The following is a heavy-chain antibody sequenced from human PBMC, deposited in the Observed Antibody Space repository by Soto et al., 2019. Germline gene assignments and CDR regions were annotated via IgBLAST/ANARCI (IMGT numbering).Heavy chain of an antibody. V-gene: IGHV1-69*06. CDR3: ATPANFFYYGMDV. J-gene: IGHJ6*02. CDR2: IIPIFGTA. Sequence: SVKVSCNASGGTFSSDAISWLLQAPGQGLEWMGGIIPIFGTANYAQKFQGRVTITADKSTSTAYMELSSLRSEDTAVYYCATPANFFYYGMDVWGQGTTVTVSS. CDR1: GGTFSSDA. D-gene: IGHD2-15*01.